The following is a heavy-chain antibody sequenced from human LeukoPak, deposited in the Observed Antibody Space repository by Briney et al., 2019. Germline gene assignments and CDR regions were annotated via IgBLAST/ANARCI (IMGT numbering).Heavy chain of an antibody. J-gene: IGHJ4*02. CDR2: IIPIFGTA. CDR3: ARDYYDILTGYYNPSGNDY. D-gene: IGHD3-9*01. V-gene: IGHV1-69*01. CDR1: GGTFSSYA. Sequence: SVKVSCKASGGTFSSYAISWVRQAPGQGLEWMGGIIPIFGTANYAQKFRGRVTITADESTSTAYMELSSLRSEDTAVYYCARDYYDILTGYYNPSGNDYWGQGTLVTVSS.